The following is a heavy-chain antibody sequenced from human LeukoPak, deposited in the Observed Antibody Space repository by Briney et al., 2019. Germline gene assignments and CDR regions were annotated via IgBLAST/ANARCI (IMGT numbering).Heavy chain of an antibody. V-gene: IGHV3-48*01. CDR2: ISSSSSTI. Sequence: GGSLRLSCAVSGFTFSSYEMNWVRQAPGKGLEWVSYISSSSSTIYYADSVKGRTTISRDNVKNSLNLHMTSLRAEDTAVYYCAREDSSSWYGWGGYYYYMDVWGKGTTVTVSS. CDR3: AREDSSSWYGWGGYYYYMDV. CDR1: GFTFSSYE. J-gene: IGHJ6*03. D-gene: IGHD6-13*01.